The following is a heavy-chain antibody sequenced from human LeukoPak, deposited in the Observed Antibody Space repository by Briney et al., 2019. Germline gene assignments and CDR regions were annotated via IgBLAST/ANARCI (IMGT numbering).Heavy chain of an antibody. V-gene: IGHV1-2*02. CDR3: ARLVSGSDY. CDR2: IKPNKGVT. Sequence: VAAVKDSCQASGYSFSDSYLHWVRPAPGQKLEWMGWIKPNKGVTKYAQKFQDRVTMTRDTAISTAYMKLRRLRSDDTAVFYCARLVSGSDYWGQGTLVTVS. D-gene: IGHD6-25*01. J-gene: IGHJ4*02. CDR1: GYSFSDSY.